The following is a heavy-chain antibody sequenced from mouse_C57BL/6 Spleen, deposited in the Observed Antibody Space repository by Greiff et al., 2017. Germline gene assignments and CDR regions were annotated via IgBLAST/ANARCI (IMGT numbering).Heavy chain of an antibody. D-gene: IGHD1-1*01. CDR2: ILPGSGST. Sequence: VQLQQSGAELMKPGASVKLSCKATGYTFTGYWIEWVKQRPGHGLEWIGEILPGSGSTNYNEKFKGKATFTADTSSNSGYMQRSSLTTEDSAIYYCAREDTTLDYWGQGTTLTVSS. V-gene: IGHV1-9*01. J-gene: IGHJ2*01. CDR1: GYTFTGYW. CDR3: AREDTTLDY.